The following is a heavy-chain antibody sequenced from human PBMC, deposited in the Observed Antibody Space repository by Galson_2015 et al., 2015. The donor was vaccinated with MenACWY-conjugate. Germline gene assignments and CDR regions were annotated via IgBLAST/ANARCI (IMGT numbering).Heavy chain of an antibody. CDR3: ARATWSYFDNGGYPNWFDT. J-gene: IGHJ5*02. CDR1: GGSISSSDFY. CDR2: IFYSGIS. Sequence: ETLSLTCTVSGGSISSSDFYWDWIRQSPGKGLEWIGSIFYSGISNYNPSLKSRVSISVDTSKNESSLRLSAVTAADTAEYYCARATWSYFDNGGYPNWFDTWGRGTLVIVSS. D-gene: IGHD3-22*01. V-gene: IGHV4-39*07.